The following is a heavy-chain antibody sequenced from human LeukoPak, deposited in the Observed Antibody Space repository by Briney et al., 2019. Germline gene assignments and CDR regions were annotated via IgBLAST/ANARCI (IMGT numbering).Heavy chain of an antibody. D-gene: IGHD3-10*01. CDR2: IWYDGGNK. J-gene: IGHJ4*02. V-gene: IGHV3-33*01. CDR1: GFTFSSYG. Sequence: HPGGSLRLSCAASGFTFSSYGMHWVRQAPDKGLEWVAVIWYDGGNKYYADSVKGRFTISRDNSKNTLYLQMNSLRAEDTAVYYCARDHGSGSYFSHCDYWGQGTLVTVSS. CDR3: ARDHGSGSYFSHCDY.